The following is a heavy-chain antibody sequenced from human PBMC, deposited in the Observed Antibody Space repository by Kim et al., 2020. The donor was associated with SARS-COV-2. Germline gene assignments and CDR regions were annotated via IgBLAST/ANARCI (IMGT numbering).Heavy chain of an antibody. Sequence: GGSLRLSCTTSGFTFGDYAMSWVRQAPGKGLEWVAFIRTKGYGGTTEYAASVKGRFTISRDDSKSIAYLQMSRLQTEDTALYYCTRAPLYDSGGYYYYGLDVWGQGTTVTVSS. D-gene: IGHD3-22*01. CDR2: IRTKGYGGTT. CDR1: GFTFGDYA. V-gene: IGHV3-49*04. CDR3: TRAPLYDSGGYYYYGLDV. J-gene: IGHJ6*02.